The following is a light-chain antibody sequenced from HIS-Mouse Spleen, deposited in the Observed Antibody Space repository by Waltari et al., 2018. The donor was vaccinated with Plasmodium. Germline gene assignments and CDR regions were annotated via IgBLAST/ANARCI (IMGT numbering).Light chain of an antibody. CDR3: QQRSNWALT. CDR1: QAVSSY. CDR2: DAS. J-gene: IGKJ4*01. Sequence: LVLTQSPSTLSLSPGEQATLPCRASQAVSSYLAWYQQKPGKAPRLLIYDASNRATGIPARFSGSGSGTDFTLTISSLEPDDFAVYYCQQRSNWALTFGEGTKVEIK. V-gene: IGKV3-11*01.